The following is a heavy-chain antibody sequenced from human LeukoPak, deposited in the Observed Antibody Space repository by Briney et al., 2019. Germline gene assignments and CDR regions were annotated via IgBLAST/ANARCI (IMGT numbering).Heavy chain of an antibody. CDR2: IYYSGSI. CDR3: ARENPSGYYNRPIDY. Sequence: SQTLSLTCTVSGGSISSGDYYWSWIRQPPGKGLEWIGDIYYSGSIKYNPSLKSRVTMSVDTSKNQFSLKLSSVTAADTAIYYCARENPSGYYNRPIDYWGQGTLVTVSS. D-gene: IGHD3-22*01. V-gene: IGHV4-61*08. CDR1: GGSISSGDYY. J-gene: IGHJ4*02.